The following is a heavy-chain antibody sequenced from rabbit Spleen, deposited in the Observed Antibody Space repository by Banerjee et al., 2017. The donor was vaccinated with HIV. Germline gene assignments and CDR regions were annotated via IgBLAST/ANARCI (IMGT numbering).Heavy chain of an antibody. CDR1: GFSFSGSHY. J-gene: IGHJ4*01. V-gene: IGHV1S40*01. CDR2: MSGSSGVT. D-gene: IGHD6-1*01. CDR3: ARGSGGYGYGKEW. Sequence: QSLEESGGDLVKPGASLTLTCTASGFSFSGSHYMCWVRQAPGKGLERSACMSGSSGVTAYVSWAKGRVTMSKTSSTTVTLQMTSLTVADTATYFCARGSGGYGYGKEWWGPGTLVTV.